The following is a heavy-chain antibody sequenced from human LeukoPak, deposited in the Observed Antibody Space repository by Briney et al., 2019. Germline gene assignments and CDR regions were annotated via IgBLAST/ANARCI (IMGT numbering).Heavy chain of an antibody. J-gene: IGHJ4*02. D-gene: IGHD3-22*01. CDR3: ARDGVAYYYDGSGYHDY. V-gene: IGHV3-21*01. Sequence: GGSLRLSCAASGFTFSSYSMNWVRQAPGKGLEWVSSISSSSYIYYADSVKGRFTISRDNAKNSLYLQMNSLRAEDTAVYYCARDGVAYYYDGSGYHDYWGQGTLVTVSS. CDR2: ISSSSYI. CDR1: GFTFSSYS.